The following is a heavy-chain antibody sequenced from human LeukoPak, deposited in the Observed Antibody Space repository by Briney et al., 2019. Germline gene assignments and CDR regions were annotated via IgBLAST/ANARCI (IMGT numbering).Heavy chain of an antibody. Sequence: GGSLRLSCAASGFTFSSYEMNWVRQAPGKGLEWVSYISTSGSDIKYADSVKGRFTISRDNAKNSLYLQMNSLRAEDTAVYYCSTVRSGTYWGQGTLVTVYS. CDR2: ISTSGSDI. CDR3: STVRSGTY. CDR1: GFTFSSYE. V-gene: IGHV3-48*03. J-gene: IGHJ4*02.